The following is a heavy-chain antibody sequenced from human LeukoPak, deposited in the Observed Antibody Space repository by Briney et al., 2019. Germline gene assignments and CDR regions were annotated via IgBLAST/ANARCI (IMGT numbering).Heavy chain of an antibody. J-gene: IGHJ4*02. Sequence: ASVKVSCKASGYTFTGYYMHWVRQAPGQGLEWMGWINPNSGGTNYAQKFQGRVTMTRDTSISTAYMELSRLRSDDTAVYYCAGDSVLLRDYFDYWGQGTLVTVSS. CDR3: AGDSVLLRDYFDY. V-gene: IGHV1-2*02. CDR1: GYTFTGYY. D-gene: IGHD3-10*01. CDR2: INPNSGGT.